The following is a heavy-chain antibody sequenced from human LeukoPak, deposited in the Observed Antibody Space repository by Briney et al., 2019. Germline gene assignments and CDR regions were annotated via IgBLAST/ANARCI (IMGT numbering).Heavy chain of an antibody. D-gene: IGHD2-2*01. V-gene: IGHV3-11*01. CDR3: AKLPICNSISCLDY. CDR1: GFTFSDYY. J-gene: IGHJ4*02. Sequence: GGSLRLSCAASGFTFSDYYMSWIRQAPGKGLEWVSYISSSGSTIYYADSVKGRFTISRDNAKNSLYLQMNSLRAEDTAVYYCAKLPICNSISCLDYWGQGTLVTVSS. CDR2: ISSSGSTI.